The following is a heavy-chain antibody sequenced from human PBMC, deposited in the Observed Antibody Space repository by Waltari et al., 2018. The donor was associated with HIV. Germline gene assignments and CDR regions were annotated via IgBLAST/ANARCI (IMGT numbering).Heavy chain of an antibody. V-gene: IGHV3-74*01. CDR2: INIGGRDT. D-gene: IGHD2-2*01. CDR1: GFNFRSYW. J-gene: IGHJ4*02. CDR3: TRDLSTYGHEFDY. Sequence: VQLVESGGKLVQPGGSLRLSCAASGFNFRSYWMHWIRHVPGKGLVLVSHINIGGRDTSYLESVKGRFTISRDNANNTLYLQMNNLRGEDTAMYFCTRDLSTYGHEFDYWGQGTLVTVAS.